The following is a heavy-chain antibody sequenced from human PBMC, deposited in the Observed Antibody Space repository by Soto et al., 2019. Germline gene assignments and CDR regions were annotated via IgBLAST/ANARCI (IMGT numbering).Heavy chain of an antibody. D-gene: IGHD1-7*01. CDR3: ARGITGTTGYMDV. Sequence: GASVKVSCKASGGTFSSYTVSWVRQAPGQGLEWMGRIIPILGIANYAQKFQGRVTITADKSTSTAYMELSSLRSEDTAVYYCARGITGTTGYMDVWGKGPRSPSP. CDR1: GGTFSSYT. J-gene: IGHJ6*03. V-gene: IGHV1-69*02. CDR2: IIPILGIA.